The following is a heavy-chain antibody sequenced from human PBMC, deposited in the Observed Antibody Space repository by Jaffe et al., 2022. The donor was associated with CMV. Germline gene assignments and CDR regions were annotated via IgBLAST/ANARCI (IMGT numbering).Heavy chain of an antibody. CDR3: ARERDRYGYCSGTNCYAGMFYYNYGMDV. CDR2: IWFDGSNT. Sequence: QVQLVESGGGIVQPGRSLRLSCAASGFTFSNNAMHWVRQAPGKGLEWVALIWFDGSNTYYADSVKGRFTVSRDNSKSTLYLQMNSLRAEDTAVYYCARERDRYGYCSGTNCYAGMFYYNYGMDVWGQGTSITVSS. J-gene: IGHJ6*02. D-gene: IGHD2-2*03. CDR1: GFTFSNNA. V-gene: IGHV3-33*01.